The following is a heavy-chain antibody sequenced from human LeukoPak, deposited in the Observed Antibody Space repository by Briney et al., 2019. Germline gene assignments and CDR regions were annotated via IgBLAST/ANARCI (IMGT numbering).Heavy chain of an antibody. CDR1: GGSFSGYY. J-gene: IGHJ4*02. CDR2: INHSGST. V-gene: IGHV4-34*01. CDR3: ARRWIQLWYGY. D-gene: IGHD5-18*01. Sequence: PSETLSLTCAVYGGSFSGYYWSWIRQPPGKGLEWIGEINHSGSTSYNPSLKSRVTISVDTSKNQFSLKLSSVTAADTAVYYCARRWIQLWYGYWGQGTLVTVSS.